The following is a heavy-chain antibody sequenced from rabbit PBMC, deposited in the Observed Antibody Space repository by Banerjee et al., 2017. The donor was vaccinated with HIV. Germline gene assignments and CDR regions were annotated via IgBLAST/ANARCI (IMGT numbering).Heavy chain of an antibody. Sequence: QSLEESGGDLVKPGASLTLTCTASGFSFSSSYYMCWVRQAPGKGLEWIACIYTGSSGSTSYASWAKGRFTISKTSSTTVTLQMTSLTAADTATYFCARDLAGVIGWNFGLWGQGTLVTVS. J-gene: IGHJ3*01. D-gene: IGHD4-1*01. CDR1: GFSFSSSYY. CDR2: IYTGSSGST. V-gene: IGHV1S40*01. CDR3: ARDLAGVIGWNFGL.